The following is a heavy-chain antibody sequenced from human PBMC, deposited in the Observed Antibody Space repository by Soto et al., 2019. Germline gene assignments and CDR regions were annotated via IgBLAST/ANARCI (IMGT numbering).Heavy chain of an antibody. Sequence: QVQLVQSGAEVKKPGASVKVSCKASGYTFTSYGISWVRQAPGQGLEWMGWISAYNGNTNYAQKLQGRVTMTTDTSTSTAHMELRSLRSDDTAVYYCARDEGAYCSGGSCYSDYWGQGTLVTVSS. CDR2: ISAYNGNT. J-gene: IGHJ4*02. CDR1: GYTFTSYG. CDR3: ARDEGAYCSGGSCYSDY. V-gene: IGHV1-18*01. D-gene: IGHD2-15*01.